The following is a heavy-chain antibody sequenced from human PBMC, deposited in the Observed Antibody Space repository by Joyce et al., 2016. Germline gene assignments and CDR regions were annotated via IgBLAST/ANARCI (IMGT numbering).Heavy chain of an antibody. CDR1: GFTFSGNS. CDR2: IKQDGSAV. J-gene: IGHJ3*01. CDR3: ARGKAFDV. Sequence: EVQLVESGGGLVQPGGSLRLSCAASGFTFSGNSMRWLRQGAGGGLEWVANIKQDGSAVYYLDSVKGRFTVSRDNARSLVHLQMVSLRVEDTALYYCARGKAFDVWGQGTMVTVSS. V-gene: IGHV3-7*01.